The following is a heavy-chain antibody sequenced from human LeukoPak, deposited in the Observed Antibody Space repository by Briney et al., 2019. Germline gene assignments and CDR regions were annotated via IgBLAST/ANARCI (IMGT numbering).Heavy chain of an antibody. Sequence: GGSLRLSCTVSGFTVSSNSMSWVRQAPGKGLEWVSFIYSNNTHYSDSVKGRFTISRDNSKNTLYLQMNSLRAEDTAVYYCARRAGAYSHPYDYWGQGTLVTVSS. J-gene: IGHJ4*02. CDR2: IYSNNT. V-gene: IGHV3-53*01. D-gene: IGHD4/OR15-4a*01. CDR1: GFTVSSNS. CDR3: ARRAGAYSHPYDY.